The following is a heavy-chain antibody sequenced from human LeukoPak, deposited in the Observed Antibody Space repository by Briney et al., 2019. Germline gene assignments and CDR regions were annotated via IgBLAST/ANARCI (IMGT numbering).Heavy chain of an antibody. CDR2: INHSGST. Sequence: SETLSLTCAVYGGSFSGYYWSWTRPPPGEGLEWIGEINHSGSTNSHPSLKSRVTISVDTSKNQFSLKLSSVTAADTAVYYCARGARTPSGYGSRTAGRANWFDPWGQGTLVTVSS. D-gene: IGHD5-12*01. V-gene: IGHV4-34*01. CDR1: GGSFSGYY. J-gene: IGHJ5*02. CDR3: ARGARTPSGYGSRTAGRANWFDP.